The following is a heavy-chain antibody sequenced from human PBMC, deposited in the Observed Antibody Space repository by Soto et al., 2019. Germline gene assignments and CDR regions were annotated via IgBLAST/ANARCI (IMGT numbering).Heavy chain of an antibody. J-gene: IGHJ3*01. Sequence: EVQLVESGGGLIQPGGSLRLSCAASGFTFTGNDMNCVRQAPGKGLEWVSLIYSSGSTYYADSVKGRFTISRDNSKNTLYLQMSSLRAEDTAVYYCATRPLLPGAPWGQGTMVTVSS. CDR2: IYSSGST. CDR3: ATRPLLPGAP. D-gene: IGHD3-22*01. V-gene: IGHV3-53*01. CDR1: GFTFTGND.